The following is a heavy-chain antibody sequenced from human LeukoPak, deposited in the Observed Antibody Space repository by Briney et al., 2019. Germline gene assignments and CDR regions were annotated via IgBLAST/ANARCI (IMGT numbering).Heavy chain of an antibody. CDR3: ARLDCISNTCYNY. CDR1: GDSITSDY. Sequence: PSETLSLTCNVSGDSITSDYWSWIRQSPGRGLEWIGDIIYGGNSHYNPSLNSRVTISVNRSNKQVSLKMRSMTAADTAVYYCARLDCISNTCYNYWAPGALVTVSS. V-gene: IGHV4-59*08. J-gene: IGHJ4*02. D-gene: IGHD3-10*01. CDR2: IIYGGNS.